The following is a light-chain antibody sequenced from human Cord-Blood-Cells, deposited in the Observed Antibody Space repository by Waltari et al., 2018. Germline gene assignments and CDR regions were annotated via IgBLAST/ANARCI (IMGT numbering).Light chain of an antibody. Sequence: QSALTPPASVSGSPGQSITISSPGTRSDVGGYNYVSWYQQHPGKAPKLMIYDVSNRPAGVTKRFSGSKSGNTASLTIAGHQAEDEADYDCSSYTSSSTVVFGGGTKLTVL. V-gene: IGLV2-14*01. CDR2: DVS. CDR1: RSDVGGYNY. CDR3: SSYTSSSTVV. J-gene: IGLJ2*01.